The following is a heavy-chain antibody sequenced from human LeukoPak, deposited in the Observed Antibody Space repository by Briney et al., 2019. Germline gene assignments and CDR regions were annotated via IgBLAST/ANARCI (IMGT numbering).Heavy chain of an antibody. V-gene: IGHV3-33*01. CDR2: IWYDGSNK. D-gene: IGHD1-1*01. CDR3: ARAESIDDDLLDY. Sequence: PGGSLRLSCAASGFTFSSYGMHWVRQAPGKGLEWVAVIWYDGSNKYYADSVKGRFTISRDNSKNTLYLQMNSLRAEDTAVYYCARAESIDDDLLDYWGQGTLVTVSS. CDR1: GFTFSSYG. J-gene: IGHJ4*02.